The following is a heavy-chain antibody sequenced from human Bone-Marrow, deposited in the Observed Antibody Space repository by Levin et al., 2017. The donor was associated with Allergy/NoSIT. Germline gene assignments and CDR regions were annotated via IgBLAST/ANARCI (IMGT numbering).Heavy chain of an antibody. CDR3: VRQLWGRTWRNAVTTFGLGF. CDR2: IFPGDSDT. J-gene: IGHJ4*01. Sequence: GGSLRLSCEGSGYSFPNYWIGWVRQMPGKGLEWMGIIFPGDSDTRYSPSFQSQVTISADKSINTAYLQWNSLRASDTAIYYCVRQLWGRTWRNAVTTFGLGFWGHGTLVTVSS. V-gene: IGHV5-51*01. D-gene: IGHD3-10*02. CDR1: GYSFPNYW.